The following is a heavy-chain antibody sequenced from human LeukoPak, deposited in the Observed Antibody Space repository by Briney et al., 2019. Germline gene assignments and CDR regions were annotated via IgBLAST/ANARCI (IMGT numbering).Heavy chain of an antibody. D-gene: IGHD6-19*01. CDR2: ISYDGSNK. CDR3: AIVHYSSGWYFDY. J-gene: IGHJ4*02. V-gene: IGHV3-30*03. CDR1: GFTFSSYG. Sequence: GGSLRLSCAASGFTFSSYGMHWVRRAPGKGLEWVAIISYDGSNKYYADSVKGRFTISRDNSKNTLYLQMNNLRAEDTAVYHCAIVHYSSGWYFDYWGQGTLVTVSS.